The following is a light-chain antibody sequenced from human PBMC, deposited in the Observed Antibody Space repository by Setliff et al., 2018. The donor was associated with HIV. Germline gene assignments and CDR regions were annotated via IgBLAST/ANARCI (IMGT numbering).Light chain of an antibody. CDR1: TRDAANYNL. V-gene: IGLV2-14*02. CDR3: SSCSSSSTLV. Sequence: QSALAQPASVSGSPGQSITISCTRSTRDAANYNLVSWYQQHPGKAPKLIIFEVNNRPSGVPDRFSGSKSGNTASLTISGLQAEDEADYYCSSCSSSSTLVFGGGTKVTVL. CDR2: EVN. J-gene: IGLJ2*01.